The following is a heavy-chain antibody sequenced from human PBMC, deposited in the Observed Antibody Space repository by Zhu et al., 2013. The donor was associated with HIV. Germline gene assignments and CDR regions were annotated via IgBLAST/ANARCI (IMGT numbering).Heavy chain of an antibody. CDR3: ARGAPFYYYDSSGYYSDY. V-gene: IGHV1-8*01. CDR1: GYTFTSYD. J-gene: IGHJ4*02. Sequence: QVQLVQSGAEVKKPGASVKVSCKASGYTFTSYDINWVRQATGQGLEWMGWMNPNSGNTGYAQKFQGRVTMTRNTSISTAYMELSSLRSEDTAVYYCARGAPFYYYDSSGYYSDYWGQGTLVTVSS. CDR2: MNPNSGNT. D-gene: IGHD3-22*01.